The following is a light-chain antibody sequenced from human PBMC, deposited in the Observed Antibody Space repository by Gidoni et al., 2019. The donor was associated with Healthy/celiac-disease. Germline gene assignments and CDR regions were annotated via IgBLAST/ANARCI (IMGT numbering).Light chain of an antibody. Sequence: EIVLTQSPGTMSLPPGERATLSCRASQSVSRSYLAWYQKKPGQAPRLLIYGASSRATGIPDRFSGSGSGTDFTLTISRLEPEDFAVYYCQQYGSSPWTFXXXTKVEIK. CDR2: GAS. CDR3: QQYGSSPWT. CDR1: QSVSRSY. V-gene: IGKV3-20*01. J-gene: IGKJ1*01.